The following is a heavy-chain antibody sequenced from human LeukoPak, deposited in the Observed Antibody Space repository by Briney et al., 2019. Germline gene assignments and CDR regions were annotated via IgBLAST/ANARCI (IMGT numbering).Heavy chain of an antibody. CDR1: GYTFTDSY. D-gene: IGHD3-16*01. J-gene: IGHJ4*02. CDR2: INPSGGST. Sequence: GASVKVSCKASGYTFTDSYVHWVRQAPGQGLEWMGIINPSGGSTTYAQKFQGRVTMTRDTSTSTAYMELRSLRSDDTAVYYCARGWGRSGDFDYWGQGTLVTVSS. V-gene: IGHV1-46*01. CDR3: ARGWGRSGDFDY.